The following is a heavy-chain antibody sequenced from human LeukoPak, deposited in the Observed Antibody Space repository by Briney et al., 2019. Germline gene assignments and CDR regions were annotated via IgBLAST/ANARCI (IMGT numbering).Heavy chain of an antibody. CDR1: GGSISSSTYY. D-gene: IGHD5-18*01. Sequence: TSETLSLTCTVSGGSISSSTYYWAWIRQPPGKGLEWIGGIYYTGSTYSAPSLKSRATISVDTSKNQFSLRLTSVTAADTAVYYCARLGDSAMVRYFDYWGQGTLVTVSS. J-gene: IGHJ4*02. CDR2: IYYTGST. V-gene: IGHV4-39*01. CDR3: ARLGDSAMVRYFDY.